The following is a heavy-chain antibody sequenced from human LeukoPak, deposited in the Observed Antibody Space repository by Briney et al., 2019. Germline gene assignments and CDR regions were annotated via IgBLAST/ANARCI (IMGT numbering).Heavy chain of an antibody. J-gene: IGHJ4*02. V-gene: IGHV3-64*04. Sequence: GGSLRLSCSASGFTFSSYAMHWVRQAPGKGLEYVSAISSNGDSTYYADSVKGRFTISRDNSKNTLHLQMNSLRAEDTAVYYCAKVMAAAGTWFFDYWSQGTLVTVSS. CDR1: GFTFSSYA. CDR3: AKVMAAAGTWFFDY. D-gene: IGHD6-13*01. CDR2: ISSNGDST.